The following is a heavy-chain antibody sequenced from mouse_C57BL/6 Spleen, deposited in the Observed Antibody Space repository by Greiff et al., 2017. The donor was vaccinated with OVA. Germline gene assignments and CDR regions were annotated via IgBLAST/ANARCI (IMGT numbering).Heavy chain of an antibody. CDR1: GFSFNTYA. Sequence: EVMLVESGGGLVQPKGSLKLSCAASGFSFNTYAMNWVRQAPGKGLEWVARIRSKSNNYATYYADSVKDRFTISRDDSESMLYLQMNNLKTEDTAMYYCVRNGYYDYAMDYWGQGTSVTVSS. V-gene: IGHV10-1*01. J-gene: IGHJ4*01. CDR3: VRNGYYDYAMDY. D-gene: IGHD2-3*01. CDR2: IRSKSNNYAT.